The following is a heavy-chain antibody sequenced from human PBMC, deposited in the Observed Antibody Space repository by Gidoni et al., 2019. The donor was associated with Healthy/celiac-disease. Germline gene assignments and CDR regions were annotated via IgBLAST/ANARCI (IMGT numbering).Heavy chain of an antibody. CDR3: ARAPLWGGSLDY. J-gene: IGHJ4*02. CDR2: ISAYNGNT. CDR1: GYTFTSYG. V-gene: IGHV1-18*01. Sequence: QVQLVQSGAEVKKPGASVKGSYKASGYTFTSYGISWVRQAPGQGLEWMGWISAYNGNTNFSPKLQGRVTMTTDTSTSTASMELRSLRYDDTAVYYCARAPLWGGSLDYWGQGTLVTVSS. D-gene: IGHD1-26*01.